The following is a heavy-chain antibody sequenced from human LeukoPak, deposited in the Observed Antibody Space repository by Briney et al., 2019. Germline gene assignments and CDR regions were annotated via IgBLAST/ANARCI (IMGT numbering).Heavy chain of an antibody. D-gene: IGHD3-22*01. J-gene: IGHJ4*02. V-gene: IGHV2-5*02. CDR3: AHSGIRGYYYYYDY. CDR2: IYWDDDK. CDR1: GFSLSTRGVG. Sequence: SGPTLVKPTQPLTLTCTFSGFSLSTRGVGVGWIRQPPGQALEWLVLIYWDDDKRYSPSLKSRLTITKDTSKNQVVLTMTNMDPVDTATYYCAHSGIRGYYYYYDYWGQGTLVTVSS.